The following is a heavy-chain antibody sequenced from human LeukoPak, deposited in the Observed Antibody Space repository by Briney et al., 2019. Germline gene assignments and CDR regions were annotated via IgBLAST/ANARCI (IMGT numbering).Heavy chain of an antibody. CDR1: GFTFSSYW. V-gene: IGHV3-74*01. CDR2: INSDGSST. J-gene: IGHJ4*02. CDR3: ARDPGYGDYDY. Sequence: PGGSLRLSCVASGFTFSSYWMHWVRQAPGKGLVWVSRINSDGSSTSYADSVKGRFTISRDNAKNTLYLQMNSLRAEDTAVYYCARDPGYGDYDYWGQGTLVTVSS. D-gene: IGHD4-17*01.